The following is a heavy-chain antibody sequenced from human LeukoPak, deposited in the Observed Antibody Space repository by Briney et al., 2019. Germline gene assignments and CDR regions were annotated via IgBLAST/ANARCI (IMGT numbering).Heavy chain of an antibody. V-gene: IGHV3-73*01. CDR2: IKSKADSYAT. Sequence: GGSLRLSCAASGFAFSGSAMHWVRQASGNGLEWVGRIKSKADSYATAYAASVKGRFTISRDDSKNTAYLQMNSLKTEDTAVYYCARHVYDSGGFYSGMDVWGQGTTVTVSS. CDR1: GFAFSGSA. J-gene: IGHJ6*02. CDR3: ARHVYDSGGFYSGMDV. D-gene: IGHD3-22*01.